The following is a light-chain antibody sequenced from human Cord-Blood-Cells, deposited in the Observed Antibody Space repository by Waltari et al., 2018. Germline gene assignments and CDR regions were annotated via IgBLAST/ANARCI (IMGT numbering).Light chain of an antibody. V-gene: IGLV3-19*01. CDR3: SSRDSSGNHLV. J-gene: IGLJ3*02. CDR2: GKN. Sequence: SSEMTQDTSVSVALGQTVRITCRGYSPCSLYASLYQQKPGQAPVLVIYGKNNRPSGIPDRFSGSSSGNTASLTITGAQAEDEADYYCSSRDSSGNHLVFGRGTKLTVL. CDR1: SPCSLY.